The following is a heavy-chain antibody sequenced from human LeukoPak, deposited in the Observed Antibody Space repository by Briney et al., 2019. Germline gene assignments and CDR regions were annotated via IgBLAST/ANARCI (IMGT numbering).Heavy chain of an antibody. D-gene: IGHD3-9*01. J-gene: IGHJ6*03. CDR2: ISSSSSTL. V-gene: IGHV3-48*01. CDR1: GFTFSTYS. Sequence: PGGSLRLSCAASGFTFSTYSMNWVRQAPGKGLEWLSYISSSSSTLYYADSVKGRFTISRDNAKNSLYLQMNSLRAEDTAVYYCARAMEYDILTGYPPHYYYYMDVWGKGTTVTVSS. CDR3: ARAMEYDILTGYPPHYYYYMDV.